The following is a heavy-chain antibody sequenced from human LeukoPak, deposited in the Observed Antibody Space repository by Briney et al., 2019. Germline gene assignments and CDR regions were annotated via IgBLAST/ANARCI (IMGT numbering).Heavy chain of an antibody. CDR3: ATRTGYSGYY. CDR2: INHSGST. J-gene: IGHJ4*02. Sequence: PSETLSLTCAVYGGSFSGYYWSWIRQPPGKGLEWIGEINHSGSTNYNPSLKSRVTISVDTSENQFSLKLSSVTAADTAVYYCATRTGYSGYYWGQGTLVTVSS. CDR1: GGSFSGYY. D-gene: IGHD5-12*01. V-gene: IGHV4-34*01.